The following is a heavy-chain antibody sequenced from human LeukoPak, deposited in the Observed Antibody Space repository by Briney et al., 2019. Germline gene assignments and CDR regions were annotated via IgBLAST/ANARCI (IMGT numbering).Heavy chain of an antibody. CDR2: IKSKTDGGAT. V-gene: IGHV3-15*01. CDR1: GFTFSNAW. D-gene: IGHD6-13*01. CDR3: TTGVAAAGFDY. Sequence: GGSLRLSCAASGFTFSNAWMSWVRQAPGKGLEWVGRIKSKTDGGATDYAAPVKGRFTISRDDSKNTLYLQMNSLKTEDTAVYYCTTGVAAAGFDYWGQGTLVTVSS. J-gene: IGHJ4*02.